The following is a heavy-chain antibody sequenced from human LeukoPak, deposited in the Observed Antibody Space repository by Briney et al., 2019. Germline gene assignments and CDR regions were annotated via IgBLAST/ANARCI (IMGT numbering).Heavy chain of an antibody. CDR3: AQQVGYCSSGSCYFTY. CDR2: IASDGSST. J-gene: IGHJ1*01. V-gene: IGHV3-74*01. D-gene: IGHD2-15*01. Sequence: PGGSLRLSCAASGFTFSSYWMNWVRQAPGKGLVWVSRIASDGSSTTYADSVKGRFSISRDNAKNTLYLQMNSLRAEDTAVYYCAQQVGYCSSGSCYFTYWGQGTLVTVSS. CDR1: GFTFSSYW.